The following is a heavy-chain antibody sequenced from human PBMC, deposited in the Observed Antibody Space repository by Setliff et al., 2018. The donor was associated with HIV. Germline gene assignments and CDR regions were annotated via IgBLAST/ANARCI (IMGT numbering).Heavy chain of an antibody. Sequence: PSETLSLTCTVSGDSVNDRSYFWGWIRQTPGKELEWIGNIYHSGSTNYNPSLKSRAAISVDRSKRHFFLKLRSVTAADTAVYYCARHGNQWLVTIDYWGQGTLVTVSS. CDR2: IYHSGST. CDR1: GDSVNDRSYF. V-gene: IGHV4-39*01. CDR3: ARHGNQWLVTIDY. J-gene: IGHJ4*02. D-gene: IGHD6-19*01.